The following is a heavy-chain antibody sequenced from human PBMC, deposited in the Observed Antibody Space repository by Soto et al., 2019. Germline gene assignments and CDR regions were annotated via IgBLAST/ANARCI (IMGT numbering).Heavy chain of an antibody. CDR1: GFTFSSYW. CDR3: AVAVAGPTAIGY. CDR2: INSDGSRT. V-gene: IGHV3-74*01. J-gene: IGHJ4*02. Sequence: PGGSLRLSCAASGFTFSSYWMHWVRQAPGKGLVWVSRINSDGSRTSYADSVKGRFTIPRDNAKNTLYLQMNSLRAEDTAVYYCAVAVAGPTAIGYWGQGTLVTLSS. D-gene: IGHD6-19*01.